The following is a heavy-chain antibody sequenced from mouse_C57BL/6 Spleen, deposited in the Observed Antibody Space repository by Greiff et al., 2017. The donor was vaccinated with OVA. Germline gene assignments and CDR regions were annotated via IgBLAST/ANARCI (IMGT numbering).Heavy chain of an antibody. Sequence: VQLVESGPELVKPGASVKISCKASGYAFSSSWMNWVKQRPGKGLEWIGRIYPGDGDTNYNGKFKGKATLTADKSSSTAYMQISSLTSEDSAVDFCARPSPQYYGSSYGYFDVWGTGTTVTVSS. CDR1: GYAFSSSW. CDR2: IYPGDGDT. V-gene: IGHV1-82*01. D-gene: IGHD1-1*01. CDR3: ARPSPQYYGSSYGYFDV. J-gene: IGHJ1*03.